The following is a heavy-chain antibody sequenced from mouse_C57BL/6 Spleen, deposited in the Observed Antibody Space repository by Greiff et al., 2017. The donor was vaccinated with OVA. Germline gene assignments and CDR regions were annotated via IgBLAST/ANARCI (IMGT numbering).Heavy chain of an antibody. J-gene: IGHJ4*01. CDR2: IDPEDGDT. D-gene: IGHD2-1*01. Sequence: EVQLQQSGAELVKPGASVKLSCTASGFNIKDYYMHWVKQRTEQGLEWIGRIDPEDGDTKYAPKFQGKATITADTSSNTAYLQLSSLTSEDTAVYYCARRGNYDYYAMDDWGQGTSVTVSS. CDR3: ARRGNYDYYAMDD. V-gene: IGHV14-2*01. CDR1: GFNIKDYY.